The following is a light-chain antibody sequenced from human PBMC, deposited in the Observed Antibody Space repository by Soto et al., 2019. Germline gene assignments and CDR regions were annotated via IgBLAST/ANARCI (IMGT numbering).Light chain of an antibody. CDR2: GAS. Sequence: EIVLTQSPGTLSLSPGERATLSCRASQTVSTNYLAWYQQKPGQAPRLLIYGASSRATGIPDRFSGSGSGTDVILTISRLEPEEFAVYYCQQYGSSPRTLGQGTKLEIK. V-gene: IGKV3-20*01. CDR1: QTVSTNY. J-gene: IGKJ2*01. CDR3: QQYGSSPRT.